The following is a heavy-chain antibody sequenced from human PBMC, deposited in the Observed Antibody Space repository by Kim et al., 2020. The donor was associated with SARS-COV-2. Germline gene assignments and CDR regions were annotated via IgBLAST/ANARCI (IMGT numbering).Heavy chain of an antibody. CDR2: ISWNSGSI. J-gene: IGHJ4*02. CDR3: AKGSGIAP. CDR1: GFTFDDYA. Sequence: GGSLRLSCAASGFTFDDYAMHWVRQAPGKGLEWVSGISWNSGSIGYADSVKGRFTISRDNAKNSLYLQMNSLRAEDTALYYCAKGSGIAPWGQGTLVTVSS. V-gene: IGHV3-9*01. D-gene: IGHD6-13*01.